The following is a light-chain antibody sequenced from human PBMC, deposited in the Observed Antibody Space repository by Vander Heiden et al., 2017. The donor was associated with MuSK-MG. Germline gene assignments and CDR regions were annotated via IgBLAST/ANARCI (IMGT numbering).Light chain of an antibody. J-gene: IGKJ4*01. CDR3: QRYQSTPLT. CDR2: LST. CDR1: QSVLYSPSNKYY. Sequence: DIVMTQSPDSLAVSLGERATINCKSSQSVLYSPSNKYYLSWYQQKPGQPPKLLIYLSTTRESGVPGRFSGSWSGTYFPITISILHAEDVAFYYFQRYQSTPLTFGGGTKVEIK. V-gene: IGKV4-1*01.